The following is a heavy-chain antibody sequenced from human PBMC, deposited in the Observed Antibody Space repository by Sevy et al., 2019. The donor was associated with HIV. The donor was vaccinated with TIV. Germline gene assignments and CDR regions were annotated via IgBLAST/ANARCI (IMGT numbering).Heavy chain of an antibody. Sequence: GGSLRLSCAVSGFTFNCCGMTWVRQASGKGLEWVSTISGSGGSTYYADSLRGRFTMSRDNSKNMLYLQMTSLRVEDTAIYYCATGTTPGGRHWGQGTLVTVSS. CDR3: ATGTTPGGRH. CDR1: GFTFNCCG. V-gene: IGHV3-23*01. CDR2: ISGSGGST. D-gene: IGHD1-1*01. J-gene: IGHJ4*02.